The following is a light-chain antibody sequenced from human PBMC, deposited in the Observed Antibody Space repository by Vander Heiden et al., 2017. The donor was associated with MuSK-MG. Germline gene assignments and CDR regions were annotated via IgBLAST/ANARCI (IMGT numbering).Light chain of an antibody. V-gene: IGLV2-14*01. CDR2: EVS. CDR3: SSYTSSSTLYV. Sequence: QSALTQPASVSGSPGQSITIPCTGTRSDVGGYNYVSWYQQHPGKAPKRMIYEVSNRPSGVSNRFSGSKSGNTASLTISGLQAEDEADYYCSSYTSSSTLYVFGTGTKVTVL. J-gene: IGLJ1*01. CDR1: RSDVGGYNY.